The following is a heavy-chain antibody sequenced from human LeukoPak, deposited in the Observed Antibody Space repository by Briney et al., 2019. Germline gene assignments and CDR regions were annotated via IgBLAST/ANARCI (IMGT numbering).Heavy chain of an antibody. CDR2: INPSGGST. CDR3: ARQIVVVITTVGAFDI. CDR1: GYTFTSYY. Sequence: ASVKVSCKASGYTFTSYYMHWVRQAPGQGLEWMGIINPSGGSTSYAQKFQGRVTMTRDTSTSTVYMELSSLRSEDTAVYYCARQIVVVITTVGAFDIWGQGTMVTVSS. J-gene: IGHJ3*02. V-gene: IGHV1-46*01. D-gene: IGHD3-22*01.